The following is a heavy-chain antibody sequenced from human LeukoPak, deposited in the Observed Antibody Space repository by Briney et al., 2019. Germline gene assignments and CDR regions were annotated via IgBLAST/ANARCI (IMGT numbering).Heavy chain of an antibody. CDR1: GGSFSGYY. CDR3: ARDRRYSYGYPPYFDF. Sequence: PSETLSLTCAVYGGSFSGYYWSWIRQPPGKGLEWIGEINHSGSTNYNPSLKSRVTISVDTSKNQFSLKLSSVTAADTAVYYCARDRRYSYGYPPYFDFWGQGTLVTVSS. J-gene: IGHJ4*02. D-gene: IGHD5-18*01. CDR2: INHSGST. V-gene: IGHV4-34*01.